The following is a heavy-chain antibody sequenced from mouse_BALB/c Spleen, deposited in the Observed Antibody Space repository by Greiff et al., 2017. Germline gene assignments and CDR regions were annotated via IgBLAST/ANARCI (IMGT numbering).Heavy chain of an antibody. CDR1: GFTFSDYY. CDR2: ISDGGSYT. J-gene: IGHJ4*01. D-gene: IGHD1-1*01. CDR3: ARLRDYYAMDY. V-gene: IGHV5-4*02. Sequence: EVKLMESGGGLVKPGGSLKLSCAASGFTFSDYYMYWVRQTPGKRLEWVATISDGGSYTYYPDSVKGRFTISRDNAKNNLYLQMSSLKSEDTAMYYCARLRDYYAMDYWGQGTSVTVSS.